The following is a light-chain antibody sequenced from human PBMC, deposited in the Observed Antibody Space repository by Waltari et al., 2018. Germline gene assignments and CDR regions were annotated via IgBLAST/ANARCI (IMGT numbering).Light chain of an antibody. Sequence: EIVLTQSPGTLSLSPGERATLSCRASQSVSRTLAWYQQKAGQAPRLLIYDASSRATDIPDRFSGSGSGTDFSLTISRLEPEDFAVYYWQKYGTHPATFGQGTRVEIK. CDR2: DAS. CDR1: QSVSRT. J-gene: IGKJ1*01. CDR3: QKYGTHPAT. V-gene: IGKV3-20*01.